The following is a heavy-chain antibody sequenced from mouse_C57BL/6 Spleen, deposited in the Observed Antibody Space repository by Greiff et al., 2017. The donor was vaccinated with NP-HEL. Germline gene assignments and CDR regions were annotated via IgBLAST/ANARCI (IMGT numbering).Heavy chain of an antibody. V-gene: IGHV3-6*01. CDR1: GYSITSGYY. CDR3: ARDGHYYGSNWYFDV. CDR2: ISYDGSN. J-gene: IGHJ1*03. Sequence: EVKLQESGPGLVKPSQSLSLTCSVTGYSITSGYYWNWIRQFPGNKLEWMGYISYDGSNNYNPSLKNRISITRDTSKNQFFLKLNSVTTEDTATYYCARDGHYYGSNWYFDVWGTGTTVTVSS. D-gene: IGHD1-1*01.